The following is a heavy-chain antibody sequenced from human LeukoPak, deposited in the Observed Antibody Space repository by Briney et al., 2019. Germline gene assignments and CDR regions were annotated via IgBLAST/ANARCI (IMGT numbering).Heavy chain of an antibody. CDR2: INPSGGST. D-gene: IGHD3-22*01. J-gene: IGHJ4*02. V-gene: IGHV1-46*01. CDR3: ARAYDSSGYYSGAPFDY. Sequence: ASVKVSCKASGYTFTSYYMHWVRQAPGQGLEWMGIINPSGGSTSYAQKFQGRVTMTRDTSTSTVYMELSSLRSEDTAVYYCARAYDSSGYYSGAPFDYWGQGTLVTVSS. CDR1: GYTFTSYY.